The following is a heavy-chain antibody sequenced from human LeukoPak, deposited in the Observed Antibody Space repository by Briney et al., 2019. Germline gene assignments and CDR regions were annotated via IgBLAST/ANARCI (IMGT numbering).Heavy chain of an antibody. CDR1: GFTFSSYS. CDR2: ISTAGSSI. Sequence: PGGSLRLSCAASGFTFSSYSVNWVRQAPGKGLEWVSSISTAGSSIYYADSVKGRFTISRDNAKNSLYLQMNSLRAEDTAVYYCARSAGLYYYYGMDVWGQGTTVTVSS. V-gene: IGHV3-21*01. CDR3: ARSAGLYYYYGMDV. J-gene: IGHJ6*02.